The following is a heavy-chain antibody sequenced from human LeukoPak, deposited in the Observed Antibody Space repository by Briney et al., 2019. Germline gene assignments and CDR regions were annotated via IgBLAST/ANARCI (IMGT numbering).Heavy chain of an antibody. Sequence: ASVKVSCKASGYTFTSYGISWVRQAPGQGLEWMGWISAYNGNTNYAQKLQGRVTMTTDTSTSTAHMELRSLRSDDTAVYYCATVGVYSSDRSGYYIDYWGEGTLVTVSS. D-gene: IGHD3-22*01. CDR1: GYTFTSYG. CDR3: ATVGVYSSDRSGYYIDY. J-gene: IGHJ4*02. CDR2: ISAYNGNT. V-gene: IGHV1-18*01.